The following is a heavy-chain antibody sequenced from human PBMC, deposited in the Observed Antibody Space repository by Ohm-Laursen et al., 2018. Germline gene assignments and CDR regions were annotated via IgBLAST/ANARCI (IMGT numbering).Heavy chain of an antibody. V-gene: IGHV3-48*03. CDR1: GFTFSSYD. J-gene: IGHJ4*02. CDR2: ISSSGTSI. CDR3: AKDGLPYCSNSRCYGICFDS. Sequence: SLRLSCTASGFTFSSYDMNWVRQAPGTGLEWVSFISSSGTSIYYADSVKGRFTISRDNAKKSLYLQMNGLRAEDTAVYYCAKDGLPYCSNSRCYGICFDSWGQGILVTVSA. D-gene: IGHD2-2*01.